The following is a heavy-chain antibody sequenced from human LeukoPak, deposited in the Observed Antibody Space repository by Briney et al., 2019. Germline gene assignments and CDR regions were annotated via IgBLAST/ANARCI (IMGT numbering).Heavy chain of an antibody. CDR2: INKDGSEK. D-gene: IGHD6-13*01. Sequence: GGSLRLSCEASGFSYSSYWMSWVRQAPGKGLEWVANINKDGSEKYYVDSVKGRFTISGDNAKNSLYLQMNSPRAEDTAVYYCARDRNDPWHSSSWHYGMDVWGQGATVTVSS. J-gene: IGHJ6*02. CDR3: ARDRNDPWHSSSWHYGMDV. V-gene: IGHV3-7*01. CDR1: GFSYSSYW.